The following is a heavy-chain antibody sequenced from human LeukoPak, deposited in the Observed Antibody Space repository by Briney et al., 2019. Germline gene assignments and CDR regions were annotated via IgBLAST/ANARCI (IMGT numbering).Heavy chain of an antibody. Sequence: GASVKVSCKAFGYTFTSNYMHWVRQAPGQGPEWMGVISPSGGSTTYAQKFQGRVTLTRDMSTSTDYLELSSLRSEDTAVYYCARTPSGNNWFDPWGQGTLVTVSS. D-gene: IGHD6-25*01. CDR1: GYTFTSNY. J-gene: IGHJ5*02. CDR3: ARTPSGNNWFDP. V-gene: IGHV1-46*01. CDR2: ISPSGGST.